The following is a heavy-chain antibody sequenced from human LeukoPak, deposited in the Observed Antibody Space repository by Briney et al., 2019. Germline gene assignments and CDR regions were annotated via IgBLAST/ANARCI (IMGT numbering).Heavy chain of an antibody. CDR3: AKRSGRTTGRYDY. Sequence: GGSLRLSCAASGFTFSSYAMSWVRQAPGKGLEWVSAISGSGGSTYYADSVKGRFTISRDNSKNTLYLQMNSLRAEGTAVYYCAKRSGRTTGRYDYWGQGTLVTVSS. D-gene: IGHD4-17*01. CDR1: GFTFSSYA. J-gene: IGHJ4*02. V-gene: IGHV3-23*01. CDR2: ISGSGGST.